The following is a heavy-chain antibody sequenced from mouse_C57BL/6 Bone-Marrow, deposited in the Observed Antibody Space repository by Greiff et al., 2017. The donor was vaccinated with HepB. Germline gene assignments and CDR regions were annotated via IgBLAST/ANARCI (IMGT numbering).Heavy chain of an antibody. CDR3: ARGGDGLDY. D-gene: IGHD2-3*01. CDR1: GFTFSSYG. V-gene: IGHV5-6*01. Sequence: EVQLVESGGDLVKPGGSLKLSCAASGFTFSSYGMSWVRQTPDKRLEWVATISSGGSYTYYPDSVKGRFTISRDNAKNTLYLQMSSLKSEDTAMYYCARGGDGLDYWGQGTTLTVSS. CDR2: ISSGGSYT. J-gene: IGHJ2*01.